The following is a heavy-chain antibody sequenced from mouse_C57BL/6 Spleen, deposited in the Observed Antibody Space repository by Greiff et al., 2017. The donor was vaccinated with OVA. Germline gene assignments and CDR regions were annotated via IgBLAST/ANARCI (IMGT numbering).Heavy chain of an antibody. CDR1: GYTFTSYW. J-gene: IGHJ2*01. V-gene: IGHV1-50*01. CDR3: ARGEGD. CDR2: IDPSDSYT. Sequence: VQLQQPGAELVKPGASVKLSCKASGYTFTSYWMQWVKQRPGQGLEWIGEIDPSDSYTNYNQKFKGKATLTVDTSSSTAYMQLSSLTSEDSAVYYCARGEGDWGQGTTLTVSS.